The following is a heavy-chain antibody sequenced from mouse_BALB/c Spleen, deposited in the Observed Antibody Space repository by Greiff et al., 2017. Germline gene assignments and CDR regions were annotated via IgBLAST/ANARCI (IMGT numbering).Heavy chain of an antibody. CDR2: IWAGGST. V-gene: IGHV2-9*02. J-gene: IGHJ1*01. D-gene: IGHD1-1*01. CDR1: GFSLTSYG. CDR3: AREHYGSSWYFDV. Sequence: VQGVESGPGLVAPSQSLSITCTVSGFSLTSYGVHWVRQPPGKGLEWLGVIWAGGSTNYNSALMSRLSISKDNSKSQVFLKMNSLQTDDTAMYYCAREHYGSSWYFDVWGAGTTVTVSS.